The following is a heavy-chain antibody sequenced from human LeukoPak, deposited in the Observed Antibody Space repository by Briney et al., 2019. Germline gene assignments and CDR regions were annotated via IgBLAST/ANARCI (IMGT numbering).Heavy chain of an antibody. V-gene: IGHV3-30*03. CDR3: ARAHLSSASTDYMTV. J-gene: IGHJ6*03. CDR1: GFTFSSYW. D-gene: IGHD6-6*01. CDR2: ISYDGTNK. Sequence: PGGSLRLSCAASGFTFSSYWMSWVRQVPGKGLEWVAIISYDGTNKYYADSVKGRFTISRDSSKNTLYLQMNSLRPEDTAVYYCARAHLSSASTDYMTVWGKGTTVTVSS.